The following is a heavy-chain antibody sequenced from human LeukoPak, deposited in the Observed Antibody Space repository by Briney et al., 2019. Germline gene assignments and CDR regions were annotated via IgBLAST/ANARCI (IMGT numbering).Heavy chain of an antibody. CDR2: IYYSGST. J-gene: IGHJ5*02. D-gene: IGHD3-10*01. Sequence: SETLSLTCTVSGGSISSGGYYWSWIRQHPGKGLEWIGYIYYSGSTYYNPSLKSRVTISVDTSKNQSSLKLSSVTAADTAVYYCARTLWFGEPTSGKWFDPWGQGTLVTVSS. CDR1: GGSISSGGYY. V-gene: IGHV4-31*03. CDR3: ARTLWFGEPTSGKWFDP.